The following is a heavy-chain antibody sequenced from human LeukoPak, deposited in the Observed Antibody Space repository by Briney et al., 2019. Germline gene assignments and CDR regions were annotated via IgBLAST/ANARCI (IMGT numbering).Heavy chain of an antibody. J-gene: IGHJ3*02. CDR2: MNPNSGNT. V-gene: IGHV1-8*01. D-gene: IGHD2-2*01. CDR3: ARARRRYCSSTSCYVFAFDI. Sequence: ASVKVSSKASGYTFTSYDINWVRQATGQGLEWMGWMNPNSGNTGYAQKFQGRVTMTRNTSISTAYMELSSLRSEDTAVYYCARARRRYCSSTSCYVFAFDIWGQGTMVTVSS. CDR1: GYTFTSYD.